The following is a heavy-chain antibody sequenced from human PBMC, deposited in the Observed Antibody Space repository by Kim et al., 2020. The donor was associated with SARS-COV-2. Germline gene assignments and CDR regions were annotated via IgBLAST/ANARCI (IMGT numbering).Heavy chain of an antibody. CDR3: AKNYGYDFWSGAPQGMDV. Sequence: GGSLRLSCAASGFTFDDYAMHWVRQAPGKGLEWVSLISGDGGSTYYADSVKGRFTISRDNSKNSLYLQMNSLRTEDTALYYCAKNYGYDFWSGAPQGMDVWGQGTTVTVSS. J-gene: IGHJ6*02. D-gene: IGHD3-3*01. CDR2: ISGDGGST. CDR1: GFTFDDYA. V-gene: IGHV3-43*02.